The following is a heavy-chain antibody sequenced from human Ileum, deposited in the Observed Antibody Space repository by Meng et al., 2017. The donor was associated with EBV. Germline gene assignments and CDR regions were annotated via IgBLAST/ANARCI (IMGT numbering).Heavy chain of an antibody. CDR2: INHSGNT. D-gene: IGHD4-17*01. CDR3: ARYRLQNDYGDQLCYFDY. Sequence: QVQLRQGGAAVLNPSETLSHTCAVYGGSFSGYYWSWIRQPPGKGLEWIGEINHSGNTNYNPSLKSRVNISLDTSKNQFSLKLSSVTAADTAVYYCARYRLQNDYGDQLCYFDYLGQGTLVTVSS. CDR1: GGSFSGYY. V-gene: IGHV4-34*01. J-gene: IGHJ4*02.